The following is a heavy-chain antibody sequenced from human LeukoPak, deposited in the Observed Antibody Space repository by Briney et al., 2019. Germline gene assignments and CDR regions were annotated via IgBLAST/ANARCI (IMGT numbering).Heavy chain of an antibody. J-gene: IGHJ4*02. CDR1: VGSISSYY. Sequence: PSETLSLTRTVSVGSISSYYWSWVRQPPGKGLECIGYIYYSGKTNYNPSLKSRVTISVDTSKNQFSLKLSSVTAADTAVYYCARDIPLPYSSGVGFDYWGQGTLVTVSS. CDR2: IYYSGKT. D-gene: IGHD6-19*01. V-gene: IGHV4-59*01. CDR3: ARDIPLPYSSGVGFDY.